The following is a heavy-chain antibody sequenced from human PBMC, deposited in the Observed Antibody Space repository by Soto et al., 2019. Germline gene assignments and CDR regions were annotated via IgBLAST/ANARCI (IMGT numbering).Heavy chain of an antibody. V-gene: IGHV7-4-1*02. CDR1: GYTFTSYA. CDR2: INTNTGNP. D-gene: IGHD2-2*02. J-gene: IGHJ1*01. CDR3: ARRGPRGYQLLYAEYFQH. Sequence: ASVKVSCKASGYTFTSYAMNWVRQAPGQGLEWMGWINTNTGNPTYAQGFTGRFVFSLDTSVSTAYLQISSLKAEDTAVYYCARRGPRGYQLLYAEYFQHWGQGTLVTVSS.